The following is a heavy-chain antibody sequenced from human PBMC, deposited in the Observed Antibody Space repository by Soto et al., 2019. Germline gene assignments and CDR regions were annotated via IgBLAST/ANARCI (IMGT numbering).Heavy chain of an antibody. D-gene: IGHD3-10*01. CDR1: GYTFTSYY. CDR3: ARVPRDNRFGELPHDY. CDR2: INPSGGST. J-gene: IGHJ4*02. V-gene: IGHV1-46*01. Sequence: ASVKVSCKASGYTFTSYYMHWVRQAPGQGLEWMGIINPSGGSTSYAQKFQGRVTMTRDTSTSTVYMELSSLRSEDTAVYYCARVPRDNRFGELPHDYWGQGTLVTVSS.